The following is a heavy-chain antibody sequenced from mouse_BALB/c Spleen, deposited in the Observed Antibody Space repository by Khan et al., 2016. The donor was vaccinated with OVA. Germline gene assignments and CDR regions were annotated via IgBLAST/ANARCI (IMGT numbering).Heavy chain of an antibody. CDR2: IYPGSGST. Sequence: QVQLQQSGPVLVKPGASVKMSCQASGYTFTDYIINWVRQRTGQGLEWIGQIYPGSGSTYSNEKFKGKAALTADKSSNTAYMQLRSRTSEDSAVYCWARAGYGSLAYWGQGTTLTVSS. CDR1: GYTFTDYI. CDR3: ARAGYGSLAY. D-gene: IGHD1-1*01. V-gene: IGHV1-77*01. J-gene: IGHJ2*01.